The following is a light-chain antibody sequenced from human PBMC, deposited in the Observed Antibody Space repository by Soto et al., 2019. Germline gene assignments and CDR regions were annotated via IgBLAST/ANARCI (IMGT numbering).Light chain of an antibody. J-gene: IGKJ2*01. CDR1: QSVSSSN. V-gene: IGKV3-20*01. CDR2: GAS. Sequence: EIVLTQSPGTLSLSPGERATLSCRASQSVSSSNLAWFQQKPGQAPRLLIYGASSRATGIPDRFSGSGSGTDFTLAISRLEPEDFAVYYCHQSGNSPFTFGQGTKLEIK. CDR3: HQSGNSPFT.